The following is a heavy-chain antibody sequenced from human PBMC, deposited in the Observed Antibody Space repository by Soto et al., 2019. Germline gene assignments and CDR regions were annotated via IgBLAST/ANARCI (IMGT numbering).Heavy chain of an antibody. D-gene: IGHD2-15*01. CDR3: ARRIMYDAFDI. CDR1: GFTFSSYW. V-gene: IGHV3-74*01. CDR2: INSDGSST. Sequence: GGSLRLSCAASGFTFSSYWMHWVRQAPGKGLVWVSRINSDGSSTSYADSVKGRFTISRDDAKNTLYLQMNSLRAEDTAVYYCARRIMYDAFDIRREGIMVTVSS. J-gene: IGHJ3*02.